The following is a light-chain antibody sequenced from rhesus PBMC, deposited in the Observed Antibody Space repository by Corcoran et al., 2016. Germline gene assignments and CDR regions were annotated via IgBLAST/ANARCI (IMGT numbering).Light chain of an antibody. Sequence: DIQMTQSPSALSASVGDRVTITCRASENVNNYLNWYQQKPGKAPRLLLYKASTLPIGVPSRFSGSGSGTDYTFTISSLQPEDVASYYCQQGYGIPYTFGPGTKVDIK. V-gene: IGKV1-74*01. CDR3: QQGYGIPYT. J-gene: IGKJ2*01. CDR2: KAS. CDR1: ENVNNY.